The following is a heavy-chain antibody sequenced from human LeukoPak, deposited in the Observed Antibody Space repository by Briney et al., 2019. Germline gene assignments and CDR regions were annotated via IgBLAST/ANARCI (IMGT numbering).Heavy chain of an antibody. CDR3: ARDGGQFQPISDY. CDR2: IKQDGSEK. Sequence: GGSLRLSCAASGFTFRSYCMSWVRQAPGKGLEWVANIKQDGSEKYYVDSVKGRFTISRDNAKNSLYLQMNSLRAEDTAVYYCARDGGQFQPISDYWDQGTLVTVSS. V-gene: IGHV3-7*01. CDR1: GFTFRSYC. J-gene: IGHJ4*02. D-gene: IGHD2-2*01.